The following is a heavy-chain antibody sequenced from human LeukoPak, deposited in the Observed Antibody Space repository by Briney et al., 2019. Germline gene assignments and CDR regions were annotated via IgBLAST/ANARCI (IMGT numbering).Heavy chain of an antibody. CDR3: AKDFAPKIVGATTVDY. J-gene: IGHJ4*02. CDR1: GFTFGDYA. D-gene: IGHD1-26*01. V-gene: IGHV3-9*01. CDR2: ISWNSGSI. Sequence: GGSLRLSCAASGFTFGDYAMHWVRQAPGKGLEWVSGISWNSGSIGYADSVKGRFTISRDNAKNSLYLQMNSLRAEDTALYYCAKDFAPKIVGATTVDYWGQGTLVTVSS.